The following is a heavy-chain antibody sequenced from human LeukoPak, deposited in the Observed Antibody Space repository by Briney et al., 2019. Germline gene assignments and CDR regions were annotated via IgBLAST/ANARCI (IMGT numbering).Heavy chain of an antibody. CDR1: GFTFSSYG. V-gene: IGHV3-30*02. J-gene: IGHJ4*02. D-gene: IGHD2-2*02. CDR2: IRYDGSNK. CDR3: ARLGYCSSTSCYSRPGQD. Sequence: GGPLRLSCAASGFTFSSYGMHWVRQAPGKGLEWVAFIRYDGSNKYYADSVKGRFTISRDNSKNTLYLQMNSLRAEDTAVYYCARLGYCSSTSCYSRPGQDWGQGTLVTVSS.